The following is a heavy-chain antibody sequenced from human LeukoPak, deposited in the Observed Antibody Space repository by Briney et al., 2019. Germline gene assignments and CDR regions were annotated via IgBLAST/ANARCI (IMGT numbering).Heavy chain of an antibody. Sequence: GGSLRLSCAASGLTFDDYAMHWVRQAPGKGLEWVSGISWNSGSIGYADSVKGRFTISRDNAKNSLYLQMNSLRAEDTALYYCAKDMIAVAGRDAFDIWGQGTMVTVSS. CDR1: GLTFDDYA. D-gene: IGHD6-19*01. CDR3: AKDMIAVAGRDAFDI. J-gene: IGHJ3*02. CDR2: ISWNSGSI. V-gene: IGHV3-9*01.